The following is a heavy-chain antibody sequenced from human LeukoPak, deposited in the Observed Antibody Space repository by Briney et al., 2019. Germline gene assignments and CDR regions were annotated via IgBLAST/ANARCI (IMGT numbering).Heavy chain of an antibody. CDR3: ARVSYDFWSGYYFGY. V-gene: IGHV1-3*01. Sequence: ASVKVSCKASGYTFTSYAMHWVRQAPGQRLEWMGWINAGNGNTKYSQKFQGRVTITRDTSASTAYMELSSLRSEDTAMYYCARVSYDFWSGYYFGYWGQGTLVTVSS. J-gene: IGHJ4*02. D-gene: IGHD3-3*01. CDR1: GYTFTSYA. CDR2: INAGNGNT.